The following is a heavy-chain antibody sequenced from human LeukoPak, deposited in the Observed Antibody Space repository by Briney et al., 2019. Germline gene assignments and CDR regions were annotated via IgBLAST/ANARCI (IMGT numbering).Heavy chain of an antibody. J-gene: IGHJ4*02. CDR1: GYTFTAYY. CDR2: INPNSGGT. CDR3: AVXXXGXSXSFDY. Sequence: ASLKVSCKASGYTFTAYYMHWVRQAPGQGLEWMGWINPNSGGTSYAQKFQGRVTMSRDTSITTGYMELNRLTSGDTAVYYCAVXXXGXSXSFDYWGQGTLGTV. V-gene: IGHV1-2*02.